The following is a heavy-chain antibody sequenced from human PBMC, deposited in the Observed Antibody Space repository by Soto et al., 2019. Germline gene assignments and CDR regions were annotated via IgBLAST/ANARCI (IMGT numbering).Heavy chain of an antibody. CDR3: AKGPHTNVGWPYYFES. V-gene: IGHV3-48*02. Sequence: LSLSCVASGFSLANYPMNWVRQTPGKGLEWISYSSPRGDTIYYADSVEGRFTISRDNARNSLSLHMSSLRDEDSALYYCAKGPHTNVGWPYYFESWGQGVPVTVSS. CDR2: SSPRGDTI. J-gene: IGHJ4*02. CDR1: GFSLANYP. D-gene: IGHD6-19*01.